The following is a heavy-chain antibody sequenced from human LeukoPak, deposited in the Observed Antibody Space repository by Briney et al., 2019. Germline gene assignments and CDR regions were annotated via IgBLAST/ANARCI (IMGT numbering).Heavy chain of an antibody. CDR3: VRDLLVGPPDYFDL. V-gene: IGHV3-30*04. CDR1: GFAFSYSS. J-gene: IGHJ4*02. D-gene: IGHD1-26*01. CDR2: ISYDGHYK. Sequence: GGSLRLSCAASGFAFSYSSMHWVRQAPGKGLEWVAGISYDGHYKGYADSVRGRFTISRDDSKNHLYLEMSGLRPEDAALYYCVRDLLVGPPDYFDLWGQGALVTVSS.